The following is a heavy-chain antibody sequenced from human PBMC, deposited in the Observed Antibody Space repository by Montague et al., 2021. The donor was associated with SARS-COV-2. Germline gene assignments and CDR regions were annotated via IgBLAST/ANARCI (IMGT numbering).Heavy chain of an antibody. CDR1: GGSISGHY. CDR2: FYHSGNT. J-gene: IGHJ2*01. CDR3: AREFRIELWQTNWYFDL. D-gene: IGHD3-16*01. V-gene: IGHV4-59*11. Sequence: SETLSLTCTVSGGSISGHYWSWIRQPPGKGLEWIGNFYHSGNTKYNPSLKSRATISVDTSKNHFALRLSSVTAADTAVYYCAREFRIELWQTNWYFDLWGRGTLVTVSS.